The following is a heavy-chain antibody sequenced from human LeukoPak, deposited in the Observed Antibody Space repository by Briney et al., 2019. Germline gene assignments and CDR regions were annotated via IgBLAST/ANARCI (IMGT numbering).Heavy chain of an antibody. CDR2: ISYDGSNK. V-gene: IGHV3-30*03. Sequence: GGSLRLSCAASGFTFSSYGMHWVRQAPGKGLEWVAVISYDGSNKYYADSVKGRFTISRDNSKNTLYLQMNSLRADDTAVYYCARETPGSRVFDSWGQGTLVTVSS. CDR3: ARETPGSRVFDS. J-gene: IGHJ4*02. CDR1: GFTFSSYG. D-gene: IGHD1-14*01.